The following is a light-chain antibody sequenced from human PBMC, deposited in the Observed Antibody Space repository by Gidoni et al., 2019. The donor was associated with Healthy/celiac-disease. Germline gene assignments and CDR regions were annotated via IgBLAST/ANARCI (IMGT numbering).Light chain of an antibody. Sequence: PGERVTLSCRASQSVSSSYLPWYQQKPGQAPRLLIYGAATRATSIPARFSGSGSGTDFTLTISSLQPEDFAVDYCQQDYNLPPFTFGPGTKVDIK. J-gene: IGKJ3*01. CDR3: QQDYNLPPFT. CDR1: QSVSSSY. V-gene: IGKV3D-7*01. CDR2: GAA.